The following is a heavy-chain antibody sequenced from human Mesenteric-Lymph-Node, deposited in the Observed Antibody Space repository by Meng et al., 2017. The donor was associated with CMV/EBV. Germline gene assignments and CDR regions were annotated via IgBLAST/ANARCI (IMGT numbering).Heavy chain of an antibody. CDR3: AFSYYDSSGYPFYGMDV. CDR2: IRGRGDTT. D-gene: IGHD3-22*01. J-gene: IGHJ6*02. CDR1: GFTFSSYA. Sequence: GESLKISCAASGFTFSSYAVTWVRQAPGKGLEWVSSIRGRGDTTYYADSVKGRFTLSRDNSKNTLYLQMNSLRAEDTALYYCAFSYYDSSGYPFYGMDVWGQGTTVTVSS. V-gene: IGHV3-23*01.